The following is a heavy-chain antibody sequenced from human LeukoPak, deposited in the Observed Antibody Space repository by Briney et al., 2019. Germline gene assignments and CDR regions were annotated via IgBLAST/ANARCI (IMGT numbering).Heavy chain of an antibody. CDR3: ARVWDGYSGEDY. CDR1: GLTFSNYN. V-gene: IGHV3-48*01. CDR2: ITSSSSTI. D-gene: IGHD5-18*01. Sequence: GGSLRLSCAASGLTFSNYNMIWVRQAPGKGLECISYITSSSSTIHYADSVKGRFTISRDNAKKSLYLQMNSLRAEDTAVYYCARVWDGYSGEDYWGQGTLVTVSP. J-gene: IGHJ4*02.